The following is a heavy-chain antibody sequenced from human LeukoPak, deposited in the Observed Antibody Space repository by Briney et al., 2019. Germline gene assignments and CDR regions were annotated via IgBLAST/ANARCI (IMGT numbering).Heavy chain of an antibody. D-gene: IGHD1-26*01. V-gene: IGHV1-2*02. CDR3: ARDRGWELLRGYFDS. CDR2: INTNSGGT. CDR1: GYTFTGYY. J-gene: IGHJ4*02. Sequence: ASVKVSCKASGYTFTGYYMYWVRQAPGQGLEWMGWINTNSGGTNYAQKFQGRVTMTRDTSISTAYMELSRLRSDDTAVYYCARDRGWELLRGYFDSWGQGTLVTVSS.